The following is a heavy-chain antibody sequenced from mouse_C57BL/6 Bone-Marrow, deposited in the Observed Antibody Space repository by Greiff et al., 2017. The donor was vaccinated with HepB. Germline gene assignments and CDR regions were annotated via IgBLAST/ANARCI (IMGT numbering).Heavy chain of an antibody. V-gene: IGHV6-3*01. CDR3: FPYYYGPLYYFDY. J-gene: IGHJ2*01. D-gene: IGHD1-1*01. Sequence: EVMLVESGGGLVQPGGSMKLSCVASGFTFSNYWMNWVRQSPEKGLEWVAQIRLKSDNYATHYAESVKGRFTISRDDSKSSVYLQMNNLRAEDTGIYYCFPYYYGPLYYFDYWGQGTTLTVSS. CDR1: GFTFSNYW. CDR2: IRLKSDNYAT.